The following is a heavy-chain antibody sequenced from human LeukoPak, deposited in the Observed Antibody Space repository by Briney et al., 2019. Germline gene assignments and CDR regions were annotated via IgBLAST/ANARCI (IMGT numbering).Heavy chain of an antibody. V-gene: IGHV3-23*01. CDR1: GFTLSSFA. J-gene: IGHJ3*02. D-gene: IGHD4-17*01. CDR3: ARIRRLRSLENAFDI. CDR2: ISGSAGST. Sequence: GGSLRLSCAASGFTLSSFAMSWVRQAPGKGLEWVSVISGSAGSTYYADSVKGRFTVSRDNSKNTQYLQMNSLRAEDTAVYYCARIRRLRSLENAFDIWGQGTMVTVSS.